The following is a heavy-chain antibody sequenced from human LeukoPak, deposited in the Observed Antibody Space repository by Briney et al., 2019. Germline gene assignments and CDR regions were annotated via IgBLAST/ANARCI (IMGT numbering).Heavy chain of an antibody. CDR2: IWYDGSNI. D-gene: IGHD1-1*01. V-gene: IGHV3-33*01. CDR1: GFTFSSYG. Sequence: GGSLRLSCAASGFTFSSYGMHWVRQAPGKGLEWVALIWYDGSNIYYADSVKGRFTISRDNAKNTLYLQMNSLRAEDTAVYYCARVGTPSYYYYMDVWGKGTTVTVSS. CDR3: ARVGTPSYYYYMDV. J-gene: IGHJ6*03.